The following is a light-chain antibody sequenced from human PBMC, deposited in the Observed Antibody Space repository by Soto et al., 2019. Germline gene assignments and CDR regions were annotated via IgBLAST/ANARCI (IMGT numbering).Light chain of an antibody. CDR1: SSNIGAGYD. CDR2: GNS. J-gene: IGLJ1*01. CDR3: QSDDSSLSCYF. Sequence: QSVLTQPPSVSGAPGQRVTISCTGSSSNIGAGYDVHWYQQLPGTAPKLLIYGNSDRPSGVPDRFSGSKSGTSASLVITGLQAEDEADYYCQSDDSSLSCYFFATGTKVTVL. V-gene: IGLV1-40*01.